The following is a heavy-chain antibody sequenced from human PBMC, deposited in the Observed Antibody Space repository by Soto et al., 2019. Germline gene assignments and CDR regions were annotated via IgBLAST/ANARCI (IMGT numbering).Heavy chain of an antibody. CDR3: AKDGLSSSSPGAAYFDY. Sequence: ESGGVVVQPGGSLRLSGAASGFTVDDYTMHWVRQAPGKGLEWVSLISWDGGSTYYADSVKGRFTISRDNSKNSLYLQMNSLRTEDTALYYCAKDGLSSSSPGAAYFDYWGQGTLVTVSS. CDR1: GFTVDDYT. D-gene: IGHD6-6*01. J-gene: IGHJ4*02. CDR2: ISWDGGST. V-gene: IGHV3-43*01.